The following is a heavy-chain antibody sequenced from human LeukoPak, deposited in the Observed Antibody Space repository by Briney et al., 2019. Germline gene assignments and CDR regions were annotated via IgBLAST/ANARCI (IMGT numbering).Heavy chain of an antibody. CDR1: GFTFDDYG. CDR2: INWNGRST. D-gene: IGHD6-19*01. CDR3: ARDSTSPEWL. J-gene: IGHJ4*02. Sequence: RAGGSLRLXCAASGFTFDDYGMSWVRQAPGKELEWVSGINWNGRSTGYADSVKGRFTISRDDAKNSLYLQMSSLRVEDTAVYYCARDSTSPEWLGGQGTLVTVSS. V-gene: IGHV3-20*04.